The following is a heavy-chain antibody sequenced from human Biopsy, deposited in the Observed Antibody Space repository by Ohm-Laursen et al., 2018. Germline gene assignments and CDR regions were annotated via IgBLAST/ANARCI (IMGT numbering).Heavy chain of an antibody. CDR1: GGSISSSTTYY. CDR3: ARHPTGFWFDP. V-gene: IGHV4-39*01. Sequence: SNTLSLTCTVSGGSISSSTTYYWAWLRQPPGKGLEWIGSIYNTETTFCNPSLRSQVTISVDTSTNQFSLKVSSVTAADTALYFCARHPTGFWFDPWGHGTLVTVSS. CDR2: IYNTETT. J-gene: IGHJ5*02.